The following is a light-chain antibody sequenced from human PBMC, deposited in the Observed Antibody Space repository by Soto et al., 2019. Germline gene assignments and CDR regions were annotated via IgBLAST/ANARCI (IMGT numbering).Light chain of an antibody. CDR1: SSDVGRHNL. CDR3: CSYAGSMTFV. CDR2: EVN. J-gene: IGLJ1*01. V-gene: IGLV2-23*02. Sequence: CVLTQPASRSGFPGQSITISCPGSSSDVGRHNLVSWYQHHPGNAPKLIIYEVNKRPSGISDRFSGSKSGNTASLTISGLQAEDETDYYCCSYAGSMTFVCGTGTKVTVL.